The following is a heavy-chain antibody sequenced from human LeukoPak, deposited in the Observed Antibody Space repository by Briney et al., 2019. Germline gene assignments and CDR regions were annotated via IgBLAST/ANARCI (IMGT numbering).Heavy chain of an antibody. CDR2: ISGSGGST. J-gene: IGHJ3*02. CDR3: AKSLGATLDAFDI. CDR1: GFTFSSYA. D-gene: IGHD1-26*01. Sequence: GGSLRLSRAASGFTFSSYAMSWVRQAPGKGLEWVSAISGSGGSTYYADSVKGRFTISRDNSKNTLYLQMNSLRAEDTAVYYCAKSLGATLDAFDIWGQGTMVTVSS. V-gene: IGHV3-23*01.